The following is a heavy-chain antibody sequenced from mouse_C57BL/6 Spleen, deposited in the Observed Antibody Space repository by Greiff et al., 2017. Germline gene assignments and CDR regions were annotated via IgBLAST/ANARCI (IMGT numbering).Heavy chain of an antibody. Sequence: VQLQQPGAELVRPGSSVKLSCKASGYTFTSYWMHWVKQRPIQGLEWIGNIDPSDSETHYNQKFKDKATLTVDKSSSTAYMQLSSLTSEDSAVYYCATGLGVYYFDYWGQGTTLTVSS. CDR1: GYTFTSYW. J-gene: IGHJ2*01. CDR3: ATGLGVYYFDY. D-gene: IGHD3-1*01. V-gene: IGHV1-52*01. CDR2: IDPSDSET.